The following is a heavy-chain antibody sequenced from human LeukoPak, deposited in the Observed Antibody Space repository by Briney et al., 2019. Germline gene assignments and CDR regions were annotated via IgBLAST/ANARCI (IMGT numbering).Heavy chain of an antibody. D-gene: IGHD6-19*01. CDR3: ARGAAVAGTVDY. Sequence: ASVKVSCKASGYTFTSYGISWVRQAPGQGLEWMGWISAYNGNTNYAQKLRGRVTMTTDTSTSTAYMELRSLRSGDTAVYYCARGAAVAGTVDYWGQGTLVTVSS. V-gene: IGHV1-18*01. J-gene: IGHJ4*02. CDR1: GYTFTSYG. CDR2: ISAYNGNT.